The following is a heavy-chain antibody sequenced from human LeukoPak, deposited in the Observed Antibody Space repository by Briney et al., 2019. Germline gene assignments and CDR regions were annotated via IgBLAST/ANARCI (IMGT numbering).Heavy chain of an antibody. CDR1: GYTLTELS. D-gene: IGHD3-22*01. J-gene: IGHJ4*02. Sequence: ASVKVSCKASGYTLTELSMHWVRQAPGKGLEWMGGFDPEDGETIYAQKFQGRVTMTEDTSTDTAYMELSSLRSEDTAVYYCATAQNSNYYDSSGYPSHFDYWGQGTLVTVSS. V-gene: IGHV1-24*01. CDR3: ATAQNSNYYDSSGYPSHFDY. CDR2: FDPEDGET.